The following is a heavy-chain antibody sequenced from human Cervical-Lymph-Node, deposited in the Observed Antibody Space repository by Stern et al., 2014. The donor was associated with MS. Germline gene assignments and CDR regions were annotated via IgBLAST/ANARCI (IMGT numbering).Heavy chain of an antibody. V-gene: IGHV1-2*02. CDR2: VLPNAGDT. CDR1: GYTFAGYH. CDR3: ARDRDFSSWGDFDY. Sequence: QLVQSGAEVKPPGASVKVSCKASGYTFAGYHVQWVRQAPGQGLEWMGWVLPNAGDTNYAQKFQGRVSMTGDTSISTAYMELSGLTFDDTATYYCARDRDFSSWGDFDYWGQGTLVTVSP. J-gene: IGHJ4*02. D-gene: IGHD6-13*01.